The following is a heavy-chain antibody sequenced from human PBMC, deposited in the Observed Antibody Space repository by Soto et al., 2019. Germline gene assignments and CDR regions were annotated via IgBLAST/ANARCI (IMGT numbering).Heavy chain of an antibody. Sequence: ASETLSLTCTVSGGSISSYYWSWIRQPPGKGLEWIGYIYYSGSTNYNPSLKSRVTISVDTSKNQFSLKLSSVTAADTAVYYCARGITIFGVVTKGYYYMDIWGKGTTVTVSS. CDR3: ARGITIFGVVTKGYYYMDI. V-gene: IGHV4-59*01. CDR1: GGSISSYY. J-gene: IGHJ6*03. CDR2: IYYSGST. D-gene: IGHD3-3*01.